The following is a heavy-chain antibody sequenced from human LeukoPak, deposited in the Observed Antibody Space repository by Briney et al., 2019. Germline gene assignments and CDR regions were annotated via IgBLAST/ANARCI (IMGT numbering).Heavy chain of an antibody. Sequence: SVKVSCKASGGTFSSYATSWVRQAPGQGLEWMGGIIPIFGTANYAQKFQGRVTITADESTSTAYMELSSLRSEDTAVYYCARPDYGGNSGRDAFDIWGQGTMVIVSS. CDR1: GGTFSSYA. D-gene: IGHD4-23*01. J-gene: IGHJ3*02. V-gene: IGHV1-69*01. CDR2: IIPIFGTA. CDR3: ARPDYGGNSGRDAFDI.